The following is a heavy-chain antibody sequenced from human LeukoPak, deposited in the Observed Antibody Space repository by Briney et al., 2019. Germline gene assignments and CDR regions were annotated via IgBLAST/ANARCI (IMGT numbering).Heavy chain of an antibody. J-gene: IGHJ4*02. V-gene: IGHV3-66*01. CDR1: GFTVSSNY. CDR3: ARESYGYGYYFDY. CDR2: IYSGGST. D-gene: IGHD5-18*01. Sequence: GGSLRLSCAASGFTVSSNYMSWVRQAPGKGLEWVSVIYSGGSTYYADSVKGRFTISRDNSKNTLYLQMNSLRAEDTAVYYCARESYGYGYYFDYWGQGTLVTVSS.